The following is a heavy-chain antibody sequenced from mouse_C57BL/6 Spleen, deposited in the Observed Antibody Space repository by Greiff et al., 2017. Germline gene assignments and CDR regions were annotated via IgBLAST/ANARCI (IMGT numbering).Heavy chain of an antibody. CDR2: IYPSDSET. CDR3: ARGGHSSGYDY. D-gene: IGHD3-1*01. CDR1: GYTFTSYW. J-gene: IGHJ2*01. V-gene: IGHV1-61*01. Sequence: QVQLQQPGAELVRPGSSVKLSCKASGYTFTSYWMDWVKQRPGQGLEWIGNIYPSDSETHYNPKFKDKATLTVDKSSSTAYMQLSSLTSEDSAVYYCARGGHSSGYDYWGQGTTLTGSS.